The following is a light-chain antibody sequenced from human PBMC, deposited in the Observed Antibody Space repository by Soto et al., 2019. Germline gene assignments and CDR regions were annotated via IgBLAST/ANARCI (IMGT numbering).Light chain of an antibody. CDR1: SSNIGNNY. V-gene: IGLV1-51*01. J-gene: IGLJ2*01. Sequence: QSVLTQPPSVSAAPGQKVTISCSGFSSNIGNNYVSWYQQVPGTAPKLLIYENNKRPSGILDRFSGSKSGTSATLDITGLQTGDEADYYCGTWDSSLSAGVFGGGTQLTVL. CDR2: ENN. CDR3: GTWDSSLSAGV.